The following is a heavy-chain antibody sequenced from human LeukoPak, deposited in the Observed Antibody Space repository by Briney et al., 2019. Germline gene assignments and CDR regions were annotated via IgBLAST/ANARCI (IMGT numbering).Heavy chain of an antibody. CDR3: TRGLVGVDYYYYYYYMDV. CDR2: IRSKAYGGTT. CDR1: GFTFGDYA. J-gene: IGHJ6*03. V-gene: IGHV3-49*04. D-gene: IGHD1-26*01. Sequence: GGSLRLSCTASGFTFGDYAMSWARQAPGKGLEWVGFIRSKAYGGTTEYAASVKGRFTISRDDSKSIAYLQMNSLKTEDTAVYYCTRGLVGVDYYYYYYYMDVWGKGTTVTVSS.